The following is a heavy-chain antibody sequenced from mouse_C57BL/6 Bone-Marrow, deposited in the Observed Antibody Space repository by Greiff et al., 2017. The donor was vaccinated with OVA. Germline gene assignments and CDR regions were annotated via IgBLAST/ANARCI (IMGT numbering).Heavy chain of an antibody. CDR2: INPNNCGT. CDR3: ARSYDGYYVEVWFAY. V-gene: IGHV1-18*01. D-gene: IGHD2-3*01. J-gene: IGHJ3*01. Sequence: ECSGYTFTGYDRYWGWRSERKSLWWIGDINPNNCGTIYNQKFKGKATLTVDKSSSTAYMELRSLTSEDTAVYYCARSYDGYYVEVWFAYWGQGTLVTVSA. CDR1: GYTFTGYD.